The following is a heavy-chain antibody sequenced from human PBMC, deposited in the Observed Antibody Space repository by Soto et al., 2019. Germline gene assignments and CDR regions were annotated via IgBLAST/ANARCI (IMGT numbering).Heavy chain of an antibody. V-gene: IGHV1-69*01. CDR3: ARDYYDSSGYYYSAFDI. CDR2: IIPIFGTA. CDR1: GGTFSSYA. J-gene: IGHJ3*02. Sequence: QVQLVQSGAEVQKPGSSVKVSCKASGGTFSSYAISWVRQAPGQGLEWMGGIIPIFGTANYAQKFQGRVTITADDSTSTAYMELSSLRSEDTAVYYCARDYYDSSGYYYSAFDIWGQGTMVTVSS. D-gene: IGHD3-22*01.